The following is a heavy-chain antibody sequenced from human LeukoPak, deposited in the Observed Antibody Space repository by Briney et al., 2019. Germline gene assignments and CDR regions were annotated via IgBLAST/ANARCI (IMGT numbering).Heavy chain of an antibody. J-gene: IGHJ4*02. CDR2: INPYTGAT. Sequence: ASVKVSCMPSGYTFTGFYIHWVPEAPGQGLEWMGWINPYTGATKYSQNFSDRVTMTRDTSISTAYMDSSSLKSDDTAVYYCARPTHRLTVTTPIDYWGQGTLVTVSS. CDR1: GYTFTGFY. CDR3: ARPTHRLTVTTPIDY. D-gene: IGHD4-17*01. V-gene: IGHV1-2*02.